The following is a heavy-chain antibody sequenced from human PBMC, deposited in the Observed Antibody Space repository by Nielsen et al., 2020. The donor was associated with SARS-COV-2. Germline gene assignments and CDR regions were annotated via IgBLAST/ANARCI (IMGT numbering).Heavy chain of an antibody. Sequence: GESLKISCAASGFTFSSYAMSWVRQAPGKGLEWVSAIGTAGDTYYPGSVKGRFTISRENAKNSLYLQMNSLRAGDTAVYYCARAIGSGWYGDAFDIWGQGTMVTVSS. CDR2: IGTAGDT. CDR1: GFTFSSYA. V-gene: IGHV3-13*01. D-gene: IGHD6-19*01. CDR3: ARAIGSGWYGDAFDI. J-gene: IGHJ3*02.